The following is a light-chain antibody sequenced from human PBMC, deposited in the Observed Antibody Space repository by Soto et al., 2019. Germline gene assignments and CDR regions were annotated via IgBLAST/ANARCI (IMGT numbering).Light chain of an antibody. J-gene: IGKJ5*01. CDR3: MQGTHWPIT. V-gene: IGKV2-30*02. CDR1: QNPVHSDGIAY. CDR2: KVS. Sequence: GVVSQSSLSPPLPPWQPGPISFRANQNPVHSDGIAYFSWFQQRPGRSPRRLIYKVSNRDSGVPARFSGSGSGTDFALKISRVEAEDVGVYYCMQGTHWPITFGQGTRLEIK.